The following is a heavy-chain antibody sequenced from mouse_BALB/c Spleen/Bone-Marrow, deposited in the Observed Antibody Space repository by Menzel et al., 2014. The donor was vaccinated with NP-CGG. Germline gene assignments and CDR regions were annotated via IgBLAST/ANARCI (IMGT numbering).Heavy chain of an antibody. D-gene: IGHD2-2*01. CDR3: ARWLPAMDY. CDR1: GYAFSSYW. Sequence: VQLQQSGAELVRPGSSVKISCKASGYAFSSYWMSWVKQRPGQGLEWIEQIYPGDGDTNYNGKFKGKATLTADKSSSTAYMQLSSLTSEDSAVYFCARWLPAMDYWGQGTSVTVSS. CDR2: IYPGDGDT. J-gene: IGHJ4*01. V-gene: IGHV1-80*01.